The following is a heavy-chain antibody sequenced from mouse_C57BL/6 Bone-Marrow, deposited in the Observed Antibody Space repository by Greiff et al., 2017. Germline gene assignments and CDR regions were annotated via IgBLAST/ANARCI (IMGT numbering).Heavy chain of an antibody. CDR1: GYAFTNYL. CDR2: INPGSGGT. CDR3: ARSKNWDSWFAY. Sequence: VKLMESGAELVRPGTSVKVSCKASGYAFTNYLIAWVKQRPGQGLEWIGVINPGSGGTNYHEKFKGKATLTADKSSSTAYMQLSSLTSEDSAVYFCARSKNWDSWFAYWGQGTLVTVSA. J-gene: IGHJ3*01. V-gene: IGHV1-54*01. D-gene: IGHD4-1*01.